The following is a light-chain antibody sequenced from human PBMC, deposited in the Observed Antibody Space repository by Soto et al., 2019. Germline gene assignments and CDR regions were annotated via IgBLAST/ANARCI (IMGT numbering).Light chain of an antibody. J-gene: IGLJ2*01. CDR1: GSDVGGYNF. CDR2: EVI. V-gene: IGLV2-14*01. Sequence: QSVLTQPASVSGSPGQTIAISCTGTGSDVGGYNFVSWYRQHPGKAPQLIIYEVINRPSGVSNRFSGSKSGTSASLAITGLQAEDEADYYCQSYDSSLSAHVVFGGGTKLTVL. CDR3: QSYDSSLSAHVV.